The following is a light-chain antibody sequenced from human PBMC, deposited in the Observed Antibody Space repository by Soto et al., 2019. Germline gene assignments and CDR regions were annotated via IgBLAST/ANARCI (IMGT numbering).Light chain of an antibody. CDR1: SSDVGSYNL. CDR2: DVT. V-gene: IGLV2-23*02. CDR3: CSYAGSSILT. Sequence: QSALTQPASVSGSPGQSITISCTGTSSDVGSYNLVSWYQQNPGKAPKVIIYDVTKRPSGVSNRFSGSKSANTASLTISGLQAEDEADYYCCSYAGSSILTFGGGTKVTVL. J-gene: IGLJ2*01.